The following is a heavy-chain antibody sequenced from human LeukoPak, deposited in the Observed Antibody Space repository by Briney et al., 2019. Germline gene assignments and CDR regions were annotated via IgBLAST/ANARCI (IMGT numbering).Heavy chain of an antibody. CDR1: GGSFSGYY. V-gene: IGHV4-34*01. CDR3: ARQQNSGYGLPFDY. CDR2: INHSGST. J-gene: IGHJ4*02. Sequence: SETLSLTCAVYGGSFSGYYWSWIRQPPGKGLEWIGEINHSGSTNYNPSLKSRVTISVDTSKHQFSLKLSSVTAADTAVYYCARQQNSGYGLPFDYWGQGTLVTVSS. D-gene: IGHD5-12*01.